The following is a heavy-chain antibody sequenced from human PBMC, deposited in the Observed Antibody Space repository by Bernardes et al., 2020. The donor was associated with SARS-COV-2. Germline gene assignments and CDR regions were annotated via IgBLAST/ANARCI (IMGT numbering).Heavy chain of an antibody. D-gene: IGHD3-16*01. J-gene: IGHJ6*02. CDR3: ALPPTNYDRYGMDV. V-gene: IGHV1-2*02. CDR2: INPNSGGT. Sequence: ASVKASCKASGYPFTGYYMHWVRQAPGQGLEWMGWINPNSGGTNYAQKFQGRVTMTRDTSISTAYMELSRLRSDDTAVYYCALPPTNYDRYGMDVWGQGTTVTVSS. CDR1: GYPFTGYY.